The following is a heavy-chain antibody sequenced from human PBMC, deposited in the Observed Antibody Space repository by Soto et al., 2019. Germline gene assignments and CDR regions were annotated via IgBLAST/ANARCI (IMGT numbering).Heavy chain of an antibody. CDR2: INHSGST. D-gene: IGHD3-10*01. Sequence: PSETLSLTCAVYGGSFSGYYWSWIRQPPGKGLEWIGEINHSGSTNYNPSLKSRVTISVDTSKNQFSLKLSSVTAADTAVYYCARGQILWFGELFKAAYYYNYMDVWGKGTTVTVSS. V-gene: IGHV4-34*01. CDR1: GGSFSGYY. CDR3: ARGQILWFGELFKAAYYYNYMDV. J-gene: IGHJ6*03.